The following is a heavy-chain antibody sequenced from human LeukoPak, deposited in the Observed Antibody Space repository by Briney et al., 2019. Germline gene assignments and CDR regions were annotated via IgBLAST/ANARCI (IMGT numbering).Heavy chain of an antibody. D-gene: IGHD6-13*01. V-gene: IGHV1-3*01. J-gene: IGHJ4*02. CDR3: ARGYSSSWYRVLNYFDY. CDR2: INAGNGNT. Sequence: ASVKVSCKASGYTFTSYYMHWIRQAPGQRLEWMGWINAGNGNTKYSQKFQGRVTITRDTSASTAYMELSSLRSEDTAVYYCARGYSSSWYRVLNYFDYWGQGTLVTVSS. CDR1: GYTFTSYY.